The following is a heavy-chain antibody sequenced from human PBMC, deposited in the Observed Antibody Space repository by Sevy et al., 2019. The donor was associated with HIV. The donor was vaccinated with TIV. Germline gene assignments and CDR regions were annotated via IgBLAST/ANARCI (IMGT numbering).Heavy chain of an antibody. D-gene: IGHD3-22*01. CDR2: ISSSSSTI. CDR1: GFNFRTYS. CDR3: ARDPLNYYDSSQAYFDI. V-gene: IGHV3-48*02. Sequence: GGSLRLSCAASGFNFRTYSMNWVRQAPGKGLEWVSYISSSSSTIFYADSVKGRFILSKDNAKNSLYLQMNSLRDEDTDVYYCARDPLNYYDSSQAYFDICGRNTLVTDSS. J-gene: IGHJ2*01.